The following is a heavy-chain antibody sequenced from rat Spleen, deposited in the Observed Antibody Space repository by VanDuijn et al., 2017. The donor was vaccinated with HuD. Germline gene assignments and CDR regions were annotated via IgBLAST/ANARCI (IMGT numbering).Heavy chain of an antibody. Sequence: EVHLVESGGGLVQPGRSMKLSCAASGFTFSSFPMAWVRQAPTKGLEWVATISTSGGSTYYRDSVKGRFTISRDNAKSTLYLQMNSLRSEDTATYYCTRGGVYPFDYWGQGVMVTVSS. V-gene: IGHV5-46*01. CDR2: ISTSGGST. J-gene: IGHJ2*01. D-gene: IGHD1-11*01. CDR3: TRGGVYPFDY. CDR1: GFTFSSFP.